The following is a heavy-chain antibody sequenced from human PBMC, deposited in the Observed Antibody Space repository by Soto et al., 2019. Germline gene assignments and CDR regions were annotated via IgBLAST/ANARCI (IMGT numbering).Heavy chain of an antibody. D-gene: IGHD1-20*01. Sequence: ETLSLTCTVSGGSISGYYWSWIRQPPGKGLEWIGYVFYSGTTSYNPSLKSRVTISVDTSKNQFSLKLSSVTAAGTAVYYCARYKSNYYYGMDVWGQGTTVTVSS. V-gene: IGHV4-59*01. CDR3: ARYKSNYYYGMDV. CDR1: GGSISGYY. J-gene: IGHJ6*02. CDR2: VFYSGTT.